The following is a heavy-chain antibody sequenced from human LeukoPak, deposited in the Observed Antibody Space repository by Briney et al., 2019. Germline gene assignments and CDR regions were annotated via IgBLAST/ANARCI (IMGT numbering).Heavy chain of an antibody. CDR2: INNSSRYI. CDR3: ARDLGIVYYYGMDV. J-gene: IGHJ6*02. Sequence: GGSLRLSCAPSEFTFNNYTLNWVRQVPGKGLEWVSSINNSSRYISYADSVNGRFTISRGNAKNSLYLQMNSLRAEDTAVYYCARDLGIVYYYGMDVWGQGTTVIVSS. V-gene: IGHV3-21*01. D-gene: IGHD7-27*01. CDR1: EFTFNNYT.